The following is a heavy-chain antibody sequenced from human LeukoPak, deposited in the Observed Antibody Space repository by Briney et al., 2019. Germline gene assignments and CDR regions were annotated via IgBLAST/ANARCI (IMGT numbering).Heavy chain of an antibody. Sequence: GASVKVSCKASGYTFTGYYMHWVRQAPGQGLEWMGWINPNSGGTNYAQKFQGRVTMTRDTSISTAYMELSRLRSDDTAVYYCARDSALRFLEWLPRYYFDYWGQGTPVTVSS. CDR1: GYTFTGYY. D-gene: IGHD3-3*01. J-gene: IGHJ4*02. CDR2: INPNSGGT. CDR3: ARDSALRFLEWLPRYYFDY. V-gene: IGHV1-2*02.